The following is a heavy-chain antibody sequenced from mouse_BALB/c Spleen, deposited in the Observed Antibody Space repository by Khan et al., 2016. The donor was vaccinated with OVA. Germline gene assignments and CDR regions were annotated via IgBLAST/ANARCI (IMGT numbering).Heavy chain of an antibody. V-gene: IGHV1-52*01. Sequence: QMQLQQPGAELVRPGASVKLSCKASGYTFTSYWMNWVKQMPEQGLEWIGRIDSYDSETHYNQKFKDKAILTIDKSSSTAYMQLSSLTSEDSAVLYWARGPPSTMNTYYAMDYGGRGTSVTVSS. J-gene: IGHJ4*01. CDR1: GYTFTSYW. CDR2: IDSYDSET. D-gene: IGHD2-4*01. CDR3: ARGPPSTMNTYYAMDY.